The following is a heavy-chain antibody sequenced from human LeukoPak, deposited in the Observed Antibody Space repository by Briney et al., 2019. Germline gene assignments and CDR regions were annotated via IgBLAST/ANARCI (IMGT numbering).Heavy chain of an antibody. CDR1: GFTFSNAW. CDR2: IKGKTDGGTT. CDR3: TTARLLWFGESDYFDY. V-gene: IGHV3-15*01. J-gene: IGHJ4*02. Sequence: KPGGSLRLSCAASGFTFSNAWMSWVRQAPGKGLEWVGRIKGKTDGGTTDYAAPVKGRFTISRDDSKNTLYLQMNSLKTEDTAVYYCTTARLLWFGESDYFDYWGQGTLVTVSS. D-gene: IGHD3-10*01.